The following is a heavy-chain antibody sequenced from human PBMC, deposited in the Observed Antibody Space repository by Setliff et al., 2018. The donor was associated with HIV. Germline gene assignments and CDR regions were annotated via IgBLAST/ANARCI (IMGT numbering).Heavy chain of an antibody. J-gene: IGHJ4*02. Sequence: ASVKVSCKASGYAFTAYYLHWVRQAPGQGLEWMGWVNPNSGGTDYAQKCRGRVTMTRDTSISTAYMGLSRLTSDDTAVYYCARGPNYYDRGSYYNFDYWGEGTLVTVSS. D-gene: IGHD3-22*01. CDR2: VNPNSGGT. V-gene: IGHV1-2*02. CDR3: ARGPNYYDRGSYYNFDY. CDR1: GYAFTAYY.